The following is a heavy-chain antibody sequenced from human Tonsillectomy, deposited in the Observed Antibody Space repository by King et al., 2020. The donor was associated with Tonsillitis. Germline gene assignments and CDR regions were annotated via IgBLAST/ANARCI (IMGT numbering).Heavy chain of an antibody. V-gene: IGHV1-46*01. D-gene: IGHD3-22*01. Sequence: QLVQSGAEVKKPGASVKVSCKASGYTFTSYYMHWVRQAPGQGLEWMGIINPSGGSTSYAQKFQGRVTMTRDTSTSTVYMELSSLRSEDTAVYYCARVVYDSCGYYRVHYGMDVWGQGTTVTVSS. J-gene: IGHJ6*02. CDR2: INPSGGST. CDR3: ARVVYDSCGYYRVHYGMDV. CDR1: GYTFTSYY.